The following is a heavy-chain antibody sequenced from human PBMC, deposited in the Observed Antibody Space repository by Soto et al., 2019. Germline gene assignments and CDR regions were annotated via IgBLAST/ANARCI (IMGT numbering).Heavy chain of an antibody. CDR3: VSDRVYGHASVPYA. D-gene: IGHD6-13*01. V-gene: IGHV3-30*03. CDR2: ISDDGGLQ. CDR1: GFTFSSYG. Sequence: QAQLVESGGGVVQPGRSLRLSCAASGFTFSSYGMHWVRQAPGTGLEWVAVISDDGGLQHYADSVKGRFTISRDNSKNTVLLQMSSLRAEDKVVYYYVSDRVYGHASVPYAWGQGTLVSVSS. J-gene: IGHJ5*02.